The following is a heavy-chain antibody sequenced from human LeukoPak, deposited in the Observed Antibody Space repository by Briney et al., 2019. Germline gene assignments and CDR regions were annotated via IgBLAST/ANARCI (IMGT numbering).Heavy chain of an antibody. CDR2: ISSSSSYI. D-gene: IGHD2-15*01. J-gene: IGHJ4*02. CDR1: GFTFSSYS. Sequence: GGSLRLSCAASGFTFSSYSMNWVRQAPGKGLEWASSISSSSSYIYYADSVKGRFTISRDNAKNSLYLQMNSLRAEDTAVYYCARHLVSGVVFDYWGQGTLVTVSS. V-gene: IGHV3-21*01. CDR3: ARHLVSGVVFDY.